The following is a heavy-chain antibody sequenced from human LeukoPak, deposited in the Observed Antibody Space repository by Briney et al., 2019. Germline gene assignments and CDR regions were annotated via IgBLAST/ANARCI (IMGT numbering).Heavy chain of an antibody. CDR3: ARAKTYYYDSSGYFLRAGAFDI. Sequence: SETLSLTCAVSGGSISSSNWWSWVRQPPGKGLEWIGEIYHSGSTNYNPSLKSRVTISVDKSKNQFSLKLSSVTAADTAVYYCARAKTYYYDSSGYFLRAGAFDIWGQGTMVTVSS. J-gene: IGHJ3*02. D-gene: IGHD3-22*01. CDR2: IYHSGST. V-gene: IGHV4-4*02. CDR1: GGSISSSNW.